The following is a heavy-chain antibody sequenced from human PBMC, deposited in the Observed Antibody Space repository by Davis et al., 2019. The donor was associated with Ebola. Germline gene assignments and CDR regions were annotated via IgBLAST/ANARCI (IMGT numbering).Heavy chain of an antibody. Sequence: PGGSLRLSCAASGFTFDDYAMHWVRQAPGKGLEWVSGISWNSGSIGYADSVKGRFTISRDNAKNSLYLQMNSLRAEDMALYYCAKAERWLQFGGAFDIWGQGTMVTVSS. V-gene: IGHV3-9*03. D-gene: IGHD5-24*01. CDR2: ISWNSGSI. J-gene: IGHJ3*02. CDR3: AKAERWLQFGGAFDI. CDR1: GFTFDDYA.